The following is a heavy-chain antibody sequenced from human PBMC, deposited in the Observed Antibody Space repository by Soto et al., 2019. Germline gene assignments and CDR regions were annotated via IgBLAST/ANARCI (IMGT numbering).Heavy chain of an antibody. D-gene: IGHD1-26*01. CDR3: ARREIQGPIDY. CDR2: IYYSGTT. CDR1: GYSIISSNW. V-gene: IGHV4-28*01. Sequence: LEILSLTCAVSGYSIISSNWWGCIRQPPGKGLEWIGYIYYSGTTYYNPSLKSRVTMSVDTSKNQFSLKLTSVTAVDTAVYYCARREIQGPIDYWGQGTLVTVSS. J-gene: IGHJ4*02.